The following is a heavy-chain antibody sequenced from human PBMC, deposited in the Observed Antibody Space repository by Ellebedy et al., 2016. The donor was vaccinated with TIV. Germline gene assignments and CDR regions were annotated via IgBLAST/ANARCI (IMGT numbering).Heavy chain of an antibody. CDR1: GGSISTYQ. CDR2: IYNYGGS. J-gene: IGHJ4*02. V-gene: IGHV4-59*01. Sequence: MPSETLSLTCTAPGGSISTYQWSWIRQPSGKGLESLGYIYNYGGSRYTPSLGSRVTISLDTSKNQFSLKLTSVTAADTAVYYCARATGYIANDYWGQGNLVTVSP. CDR3: ARATGYIANDY. D-gene: IGHD5-18*01.